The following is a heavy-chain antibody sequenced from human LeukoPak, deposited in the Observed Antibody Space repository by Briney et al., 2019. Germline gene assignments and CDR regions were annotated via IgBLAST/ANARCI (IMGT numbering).Heavy chain of an antibody. Sequence: GGSLRLSCVVSGFTFSSYAMHWVRQAPGKGLEYVSSISSNGGSTYYANSVKGGFTISRDNSKNTLYLQMGSLRAEDMAVYYCARAGPGLQLWLLFDYWGQGTLVTVSS. CDR1: GFTFSSYA. V-gene: IGHV3-64*01. CDR3: ARAGPGLQLWLLFDY. D-gene: IGHD5-18*01. CDR2: ISSNGGST. J-gene: IGHJ4*02.